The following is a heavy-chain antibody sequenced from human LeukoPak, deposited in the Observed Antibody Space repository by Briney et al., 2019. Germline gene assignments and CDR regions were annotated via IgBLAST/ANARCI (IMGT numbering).Heavy chain of an antibody. CDR1: GFTFSSYA. Sequence: GGSLRLSCAASGFTFSSYAMHWVRQAPGKGLEYVSAISSNGGSTYYANSVKGRFTISRDNSKNTLYLQMGSLRAEDMAVYYCARDKASGLRYFDWLADPWGQGTLVTVSS. J-gene: IGHJ5*02. V-gene: IGHV3-64*01. CDR3: ARDKASGLRYFDWLADP. CDR2: ISSNGGST. D-gene: IGHD3-9*01.